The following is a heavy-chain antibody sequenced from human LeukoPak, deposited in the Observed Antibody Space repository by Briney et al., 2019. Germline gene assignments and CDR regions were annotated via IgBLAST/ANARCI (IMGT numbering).Heavy chain of an antibody. CDR1: GHTFTSYG. CDR2: ISGYNDNT. J-gene: IGHJ4*02. D-gene: IGHD3-3*01. V-gene: IGHV1-18*01. Sequence: ASVKVSCKTSGHTFTSYGINWVRQAPGQGLEWMGWISGYNDNTNYAQKLQGRVTMTTDTSTSTAYMELRSLRSDDTAVYYCARGDDFWSGYSAELFDYWGQGTLVTVSS. CDR3: ARGDDFWSGYSAELFDY.